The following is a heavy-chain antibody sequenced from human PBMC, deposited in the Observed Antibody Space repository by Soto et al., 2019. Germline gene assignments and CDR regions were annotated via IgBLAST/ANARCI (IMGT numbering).Heavy chain of an antibody. CDR1: GFTFNSYT. CDR3: AKARCTGNSCYVHDY. Sequence: GGSLRLSCAASGFTFNSYTMAWVRQAPGKGLEWVSSISGSGSSASYADSGQGRFIIYRDNSRTTLSLQMNSLRAEDTATYYCAKARCTGNSCYVHDYWGHGSLVTVSS. D-gene: IGHD2-8*02. V-gene: IGHV3-23*01. J-gene: IGHJ4*01. CDR2: ISGSGSSA.